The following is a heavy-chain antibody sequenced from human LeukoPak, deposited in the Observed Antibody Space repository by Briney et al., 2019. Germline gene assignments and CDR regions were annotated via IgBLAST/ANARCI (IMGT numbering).Heavy chain of an antibody. V-gene: IGHV5-51*01. J-gene: IGHJ4*02. Sequence: GESLKISCRGSGYSFSSYWIGWVRQMPGKGLEWMVIIYPGDFDTRYSPPFQGQVTISVDKSISTACLQWSSLKASDSAMYYCARLFRVGPIPRGYIDYWGQGTLVTVSS. D-gene: IGHD1-26*01. CDR2: IYPGDFDT. CDR3: ARLFRVGPIPRGYIDY. CDR1: GYSFSSYW.